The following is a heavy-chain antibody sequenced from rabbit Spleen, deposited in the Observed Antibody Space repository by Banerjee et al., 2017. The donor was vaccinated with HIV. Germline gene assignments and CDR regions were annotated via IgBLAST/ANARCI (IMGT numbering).Heavy chain of an antibody. J-gene: IGHJ4*01. CDR2: SYAGSSGFVGAT. Sequence: QSLEESGGDLVKTRASLTLTCTASGFSFSSSDYMCWVRQAPGKGLEWIACSYAGSSGFVGATYYASWAIGRFTISRSTSLNTVTLQMTSRTAADTATYFGARESSYDYIDGYFNLWGPGTLVTVS. CDR3: ARESSYDYIDGYFNL. D-gene: IGHD6-1*01. V-gene: IGHV1S40*01. CDR1: GFSFSSSDY.